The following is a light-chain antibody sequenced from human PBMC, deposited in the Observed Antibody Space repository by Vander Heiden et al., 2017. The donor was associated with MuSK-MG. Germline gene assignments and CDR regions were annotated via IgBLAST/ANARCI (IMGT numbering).Light chain of an antibody. V-gene: IGLV1-40*01. CDR2: GNS. CDR3: QSYDNSLSGSGV. CDR1: SSNIGAGYD. J-gene: IGLJ1*01. Sequence: QSVLAQPPPVSGAPGQMVTISCTGSSSNIGAGYDVHWYQQLPGPAPKLLIYGNSNRPSGVPDRFSGSKSGTSASLAITGLQAEDEADYYCQSYDNSLSGSGVFGTGTKVTVL.